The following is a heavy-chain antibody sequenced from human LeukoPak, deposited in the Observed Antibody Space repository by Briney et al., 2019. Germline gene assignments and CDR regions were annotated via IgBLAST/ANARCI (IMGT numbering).Heavy chain of an antibody. CDR2: ISSSSSYI. Sequence: GGSLRLSYAASGFTFSSYSMNWVRQAPGKGLEWVSSISSSSSYIYYADSVKGRFTISRDNAKNSLYLQMNSLRAEDTAVYYCARDYDILTGYYYYGMDVWGQGTTVTVSS. V-gene: IGHV3-21*01. CDR3: ARDYDILTGYYYYGMDV. D-gene: IGHD3-9*01. CDR1: GFTFSSYS. J-gene: IGHJ6*02.